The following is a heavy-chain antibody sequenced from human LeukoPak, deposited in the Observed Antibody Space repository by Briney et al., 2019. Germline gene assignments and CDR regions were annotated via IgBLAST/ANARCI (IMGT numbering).Heavy chain of an antibody. V-gene: IGHV3-23*01. Sequence: GGSLRLSCAASGFTFSSYSMNWVRQAPGKGLEWVSTITGATGETYYAESVKGRFTISRDNSKNTLYLQMNYLTADDTAVYSCAKSDCGGDCWLIDYWGQGILVTVSP. CDR2: ITGATGET. J-gene: IGHJ4*02. CDR1: GFTFSSYS. CDR3: AKSDCGGDCWLIDY. D-gene: IGHD2-21*02.